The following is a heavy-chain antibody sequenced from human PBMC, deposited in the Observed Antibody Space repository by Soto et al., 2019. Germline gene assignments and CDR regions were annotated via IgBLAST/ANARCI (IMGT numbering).Heavy chain of an antibody. J-gene: IGHJ4*02. Sequence: SETLSLTCTVSGGSISSGDYYWTWIRQHPGQGLEWIGYIYYSGSTYYNPSLESRITISVDTSKNQFSLRLSSVTAADTAVYYCARYDSGIQAFDYWGQGTLVTVSS. CDR3: ARYDSGIQAFDY. D-gene: IGHD3-10*01. CDR2: IYYSGST. V-gene: IGHV4-31*03. CDR1: GGSISSGDYY.